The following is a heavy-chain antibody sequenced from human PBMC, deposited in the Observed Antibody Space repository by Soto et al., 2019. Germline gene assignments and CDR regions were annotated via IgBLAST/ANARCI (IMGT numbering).Heavy chain of an antibody. D-gene: IGHD6-6*01. CDR2: IIPILGIA. CDR3: ARDTLYSSSSYYFDY. V-gene: IGHV1-69*08. J-gene: IGHJ4*02. CDR1: GGTFSSYT. Sequence: QVQLVQSGAEVKKPGSSVKVSCKASGGTFSSYTISWVRQAPGQGLEWMGRIIPILGIANYAQKFQGRVTITADKSTSTAYMELSSLRPEDTAVYYCARDTLYSSSSYYFDYWGQGTLVTVSS.